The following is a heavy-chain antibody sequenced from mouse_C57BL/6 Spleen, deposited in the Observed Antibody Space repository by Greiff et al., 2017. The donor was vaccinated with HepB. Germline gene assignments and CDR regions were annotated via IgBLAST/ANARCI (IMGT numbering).Heavy chain of an antibody. J-gene: IGHJ2*01. V-gene: IGHV1-69*01. CDR3: ARKGGNFGVFFDY. D-gene: IGHD2-1*01. Sequence: VQLVESGAELVMPGASVKLSCKASGYTFTSYWMHWVKQRPGQGLEWIGEIDPSDSYTNYNQKFKGKSTLTVDKSSSTAYMQLSSLTSEDSAVYYCARKGGNFGVFFDYWGQGTTLTVSS. CDR1: GYTFTSYW. CDR2: IDPSDSYT.